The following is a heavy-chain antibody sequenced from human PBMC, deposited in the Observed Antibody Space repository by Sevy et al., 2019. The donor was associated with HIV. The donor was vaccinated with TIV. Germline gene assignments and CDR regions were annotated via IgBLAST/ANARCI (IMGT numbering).Heavy chain of an antibody. CDR3: ARVRYYDFWSGYFLDY. CDR1: GFTFSDYY. J-gene: IGHJ4*02. D-gene: IGHD3-3*01. V-gene: IGHV3-11*01. CDR2: ISSSGSTI. Sequence: GGSLRLSCAASGFTFSDYYMSWIRQAPGKGLEWVSYISSSGSTIYYADSVKGRFTISRDNAKNSLYLQMNSLRAEDRAVYYCARVRYYDFWSGYFLDYWGQGTLVTVSS.